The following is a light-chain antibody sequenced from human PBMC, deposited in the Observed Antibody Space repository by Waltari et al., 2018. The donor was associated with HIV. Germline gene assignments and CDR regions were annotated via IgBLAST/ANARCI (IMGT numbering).Light chain of an antibody. V-gene: IGKV1-39*01. J-gene: IGKJ3*01. Sequence: DIQMTQSPSSVSASVGDRVTLTCRTSQSISTALNWYQQKPGKAPKLLIYAASSLRSGVPSRFSGSGSGTEVTLTITTLQPEDYATYYCQQSDRTPFTFGPGTKVDIK. CDR1: QSISTA. CDR3: QQSDRTPFT. CDR2: AAS.